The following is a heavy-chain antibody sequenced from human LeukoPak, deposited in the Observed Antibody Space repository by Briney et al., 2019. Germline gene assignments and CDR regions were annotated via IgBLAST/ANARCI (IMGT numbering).Heavy chain of an antibody. V-gene: IGHV3-23*01. CDR1: GFTFSTYS. J-gene: IGHJ4*02. CDR2: IYPSGDST. Sequence: GGSLRLSCAASGFTFSTYSMTWVRQGPGKGLEWVSSIYPSGDSTFYADSVKGRFTISRDNSKDTLYLQMSSLRTEDTAIYYCAKDVVPDSGWDLDYWGQGTLVTVSS. D-gene: IGHD6-19*01. CDR3: AKDVVPDSGWDLDY.